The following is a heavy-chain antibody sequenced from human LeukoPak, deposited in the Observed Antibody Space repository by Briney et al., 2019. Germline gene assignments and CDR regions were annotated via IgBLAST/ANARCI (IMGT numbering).Heavy chain of an antibody. V-gene: IGHV3-23*01. CDR1: GFTLSSYA. J-gene: IGHJ4*02. CDR3: AKAPGYSSGWYHD. Sequence: GGSLRLSCAASGFTLSSYAMSWVRQAPGKGLEWVSAISGSGGSTYYADSVKGRFTISRDNSKNTLYLQMNSLRAEDTAVYYCAKAPGYSSGWYHDWGQGTLVTVSS. D-gene: IGHD6-19*01. CDR2: ISGSGGST.